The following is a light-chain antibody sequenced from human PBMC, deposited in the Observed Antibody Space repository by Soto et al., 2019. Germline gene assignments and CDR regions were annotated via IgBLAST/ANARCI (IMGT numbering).Light chain of an antibody. J-gene: IGKJ1*01. CDR3: HQYFDWPRCT. Sequence: EIVVTQSPATLSVSPGERATLSCRVSQSVNGHLAWYQQRPGQAPRLLIYGTSTRATDVPLRFSGGGSGTEFTLTISSLQSEAFAVYFCHQYFDWPRCTFGQGTTLEI. CDR1: QSVNGH. CDR2: GTS. V-gene: IGKV3-15*01.